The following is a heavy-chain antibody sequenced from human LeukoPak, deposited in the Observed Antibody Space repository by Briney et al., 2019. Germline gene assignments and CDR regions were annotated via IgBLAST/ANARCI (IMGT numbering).Heavy chain of an antibody. Sequence: GGSLRLSCAASGFTFSSYAMSWVRQAPGKGLEWVLAISGSGGSTYYADSVKGRFTISRDNSKNTLYLQMNSLRAEDTAVYYCAGEADYDILSPGWFDPWGQGTLVTVSS. J-gene: IGHJ5*02. CDR2: ISGSGGST. V-gene: IGHV3-23*01. CDR3: AGEADYDILSPGWFDP. CDR1: GFTFSSYA. D-gene: IGHD3-9*01.